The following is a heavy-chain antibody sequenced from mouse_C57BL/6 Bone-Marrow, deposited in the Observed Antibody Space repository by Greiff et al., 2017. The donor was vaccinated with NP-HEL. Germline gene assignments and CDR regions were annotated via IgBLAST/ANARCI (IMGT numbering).Heavy chain of an antibody. CDR1: GFTFSDYY. Sequence: EVKLMESGGGLVQPGGSLKLSCAASGFTFSDYYMYWVRQTPEKRLEWVAYISNGGGSTYYPATVKGRFTISRDHAKNTLYLQRSRLKSEDTAMYYCARHEDYDYDDGVAYWGQGTLVTVSA. J-gene: IGHJ3*01. D-gene: IGHD2-4*01. V-gene: IGHV5-12*01. CDR2: ISNGGGST. CDR3: ARHEDYDYDDGVAY.